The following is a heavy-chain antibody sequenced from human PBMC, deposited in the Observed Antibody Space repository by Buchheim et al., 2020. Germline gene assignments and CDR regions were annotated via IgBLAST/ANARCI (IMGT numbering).Heavy chain of an antibody. J-gene: IGHJ4*02. CDR3: ARATVGAAALDY. D-gene: IGHD2-2*01. CDR2: ISYDGSNK. V-gene: IGHV3-30*04. CDR1: GFTFSSYA. Sequence: QVQLVESGGGVVQPGRSLRLSCAASGFTFSSYATHWVRQAPGKGLEWVAVISYDGSNKYYADSVKGRFTISRDNSKNTLYLQMNSLRAEDTAVYYCARATVGAAALDYWGQGTL.